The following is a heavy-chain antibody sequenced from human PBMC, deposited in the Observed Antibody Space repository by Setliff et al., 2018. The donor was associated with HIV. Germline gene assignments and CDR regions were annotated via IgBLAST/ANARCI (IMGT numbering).Heavy chain of an antibody. Sequence: PLETLSLTCTVSGGSISSSSYYWGWIRQPPGKGLEWIGSLYYSGSTYYNPSLKSRVTMSVDTSKNQFSLKLSSVTAADTAVYYCARGRALGVWGQGTMVTVSS. D-gene: IGHD3-3*02. CDR1: GGSISSSSYY. J-gene: IGHJ3*01. CDR3: ARGRALGV. V-gene: IGHV4-39*01. CDR2: LYYSGST.